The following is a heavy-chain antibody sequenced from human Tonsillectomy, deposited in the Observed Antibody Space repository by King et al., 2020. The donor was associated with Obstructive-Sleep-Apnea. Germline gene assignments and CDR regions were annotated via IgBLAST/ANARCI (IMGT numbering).Heavy chain of an antibody. CDR3: ARGRSYWYFDL. CDR1: GGPIGTYH. CDR2: IYHSGSS. J-gene: IGHJ2*01. V-gene: IGHV4-59*08. D-gene: IGHD5-12*01. Sequence: VQLQESGPGLVKPSETLSLTCTVSGGPIGTYHWSWIRQPPGKGLEWIGYIYHSGSSNYNPSLKSRITISVETSKNQFSLKLSSVTAADTAVYYCARGRSYWYFDLWGRGTLVTVSS.